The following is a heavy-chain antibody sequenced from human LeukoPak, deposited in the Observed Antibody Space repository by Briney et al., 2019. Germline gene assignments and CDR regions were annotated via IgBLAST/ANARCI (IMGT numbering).Heavy chain of an antibody. Sequence: GGSLRLSCAASGFTFSSYSMNWVREAPGKGLEWVSYISSSSSTIYYANSVKGRFTISRDNAKNSLYLQMNSLRAEDTAVYYCASGYDKSYDFWGQGTLVTVSS. J-gene: IGHJ4*02. D-gene: IGHD5-12*01. V-gene: IGHV3-48*01. CDR3: ASGYDKSYDF. CDR1: GFTFSSYS. CDR2: ISSSSSTI.